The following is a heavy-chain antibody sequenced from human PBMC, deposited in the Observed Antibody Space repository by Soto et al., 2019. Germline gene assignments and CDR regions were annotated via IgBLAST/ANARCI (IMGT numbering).Heavy chain of an antibody. CDR2: IYYSGST. Sequence: QVQLQESGPGLVKPSQTLSLTCTVSGGSISSGGYFWSWLRQHPGKGLEWIGFIYYSGSTYYNPSLKRRVTISVDTSKNQFSLKLSSVTAADTAVYYCAREGAAPYYYYGMDVWGQGTTVTVSS. CDR1: GGSISSGGYF. D-gene: IGHD6-6*01. CDR3: AREGAAPYYYYGMDV. J-gene: IGHJ6*02. V-gene: IGHV4-31*03.